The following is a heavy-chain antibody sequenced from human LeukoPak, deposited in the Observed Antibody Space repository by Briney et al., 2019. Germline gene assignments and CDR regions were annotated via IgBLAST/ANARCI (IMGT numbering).Heavy chain of an antibody. CDR1: GFTFSSYA. J-gene: IGHJ4*02. CDR2: ISGSGGST. Sequence: GGSLRLSCAASGFTFSSYAMSWVRQAPGKGLEGVSAISGSGGSTYYADSVKGRFTISRDNSKNTLYLQMNSLRAEDTAVYYCAKGRKYYGSGSSLDYWGQGTLVTVSS. V-gene: IGHV3-23*01. D-gene: IGHD3-10*01. CDR3: AKGRKYYGSGSSLDY.